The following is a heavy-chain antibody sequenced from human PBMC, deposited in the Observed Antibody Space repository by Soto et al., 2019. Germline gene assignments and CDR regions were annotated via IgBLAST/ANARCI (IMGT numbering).Heavy chain of an antibody. Sequence: SVKVSCKASGGTFSNYVVNWVRQAPGQGLEWMGRIIPISGAANYAQKFQGRVTITADKSTSTSYMELSSLRSEDTAVYYCARDMPRTVVPYFDFWGQGTLVTSPQ. CDR2: IIPISGAA. D-gene: IGHD2-2*01. V-gene: IGHV1-69*06. CDR1: GGTFSNYV. J-gene: IGHJ4*02. CDR3: ARDMPRTVVPYFDF.